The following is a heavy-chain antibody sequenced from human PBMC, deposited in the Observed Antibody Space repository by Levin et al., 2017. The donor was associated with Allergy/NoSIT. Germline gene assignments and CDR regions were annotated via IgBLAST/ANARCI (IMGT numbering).Heavy chain of an antibody. D-gene: IGHD5-18*01. J-gene: IGHJ4*02. CDR1: GYTFTSYD. CDR2: MNPNSGNT. Sequence: ASVKVSCKASGYTFTSYDINWVRQATGQGLEWMGWMNPNSGNTGYAQKFQGRVTMTRNTSISTAYMELSSLRSEDTAVYYCASSGAIVGLWANILDYWGQGTLVTVSS. CDR3: ASSGAIVGLWANILDY. V-gene: IGHV1-8*01.